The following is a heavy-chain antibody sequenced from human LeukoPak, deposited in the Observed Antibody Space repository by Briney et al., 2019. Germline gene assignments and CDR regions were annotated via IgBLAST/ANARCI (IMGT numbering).Heavy chain of an antibody. CDR2: MNPNSGNT. D-gene: IGHD6-13*01. CDR3: ARVRQQVANYYYYYMDV. V-gene: IGHV1-8*03. J-gene: IGHJ6*03. Sequence: ASVKVSCKASGYTFTSYDINWVRQAPGQGLEWMGWMNPNSGNTGYAQKFQGRVTITRNTSISTAYMELSSLRTEDTAVYYCARVRQQVANYYYYYMDVWGTGTTVIISS. CDR1: GYTFTSYD.